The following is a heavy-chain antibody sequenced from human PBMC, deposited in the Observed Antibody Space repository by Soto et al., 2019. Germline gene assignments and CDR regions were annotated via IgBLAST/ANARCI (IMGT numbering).Heavy chain of an antibody. Sequence: SETLSLTCTVSGGSISSSSYYWGWIRQPPGKGLEWIGSIYYSGNTYYNPSLKSRVTISVDTAKNQFSLKLNSVTAADTAVYYCARDLWGYCGTDCYPLDVWRQGTTVTVSS. CDR3: ARDLWGYCGTDCYPLDV. CDR1: GGSISSSSYY. J-gene: IGHJ6*01. D-gene: IGHD2-21*02. CDR2: IYYSGNT. V-gene: IGHV4-39*07.